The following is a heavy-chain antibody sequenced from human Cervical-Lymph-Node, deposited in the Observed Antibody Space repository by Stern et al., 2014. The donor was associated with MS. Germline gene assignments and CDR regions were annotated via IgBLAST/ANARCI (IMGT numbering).Heavy chain of an antibody. CDR2: INPSGSDT. J-gene: IGHJ4*02. D-gene: IGHD3-16*01. CDR3: GGGLRLGEFTS. CDR1: GHTFTNYY. Sequence: QDQLVQSGAEVKKPGASGKGSCKASGHTFTNYYMHWVRQAPGQGLEWLGIINPSGSDTTYAQKFKGRVTMTRDTSTSTVYMELRRLRSDDTAVYFCGGGLRLGEFTSWGQGTLVSVSS. V-gene: IGHV1-46*03.